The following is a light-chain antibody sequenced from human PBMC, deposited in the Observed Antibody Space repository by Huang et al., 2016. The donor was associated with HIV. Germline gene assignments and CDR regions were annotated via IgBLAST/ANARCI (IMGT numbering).Light chain of an antibody. J-gene: IGKJ2*01. CDR3: QQYNNWPYT. Sequence: DTVMTQTPATLSVSPGVRATLSCRASQSVGSTLAWFQQKPGQAPRRLIHGSSTRATGIPARFSGSGSGTEFTLTISSLQSEDFAVYYCQQYNNWPYTFGQGTKLEIK. V-gene: IGKV3-15*01. CDR2: GSS. CDR1: QSVGST.